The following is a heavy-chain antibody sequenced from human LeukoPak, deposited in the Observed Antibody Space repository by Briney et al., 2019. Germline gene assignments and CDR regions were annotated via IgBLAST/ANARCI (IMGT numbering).Heavy chain of an antibody. J-gene: IGHJ3*02. V-gene: IGHV4-61*08. CDR3: AKYVYNYAFDI. CDR1: GGSISSGDYY. Sequence: SQTLSLTCTVSGGSISSGDYYWSWIRQPPGKGLEWIGYIYYSGSTNYNPSLKSRVIISVDTSKNQFSLKLSSVTAADTAVYYCAKYVYNYAFDIWGQGTMVTVSS. CDR2: IYYSGST. D-gene: IGHD5-24*01.